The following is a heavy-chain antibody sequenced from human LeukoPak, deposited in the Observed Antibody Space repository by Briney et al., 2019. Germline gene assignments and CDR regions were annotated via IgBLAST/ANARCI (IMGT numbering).Heavy chain of an antibody. J-gene: IGHJ4*02. CDR2: ISGSSSTT. Sequence: PGGSLRLSCAASGFSFSSYGMNWVRQAPGKGLEWVSLISGSSSTTYYADSVKGRFTISRDNSRNTVYLQINSLRAEDTAVYYCANDLGWIQLNLGRGQGTLVTVSS. D-gene: IGHD5-18*01. CDR3: ANDLGWIQLNLG. CDR1: GFSFSSYG. V-gene: IGHV3-23*01.